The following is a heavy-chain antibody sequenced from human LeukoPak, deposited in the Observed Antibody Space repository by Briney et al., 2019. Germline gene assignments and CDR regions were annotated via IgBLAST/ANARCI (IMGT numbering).Heavy chain of an antibody. CDR3: AKGKWYSGTYHFDY. CDR2: IYSGGST. CDR1: GFTFSSYA. V-gene: IGHV3-23*03. Sequence: GGSLRLSCAASGFTFSSYAMSWVRQAPGKGLEWVSVIYSGGSTYYADSVKGRFTISRDNSKNTLYLQMNSLRAEDAAVYYCAKGKWYSGTYHFDYWGQGTLVTVSS. D-gene: IGHD1-26*01. J-gene: IGHJ4*02.